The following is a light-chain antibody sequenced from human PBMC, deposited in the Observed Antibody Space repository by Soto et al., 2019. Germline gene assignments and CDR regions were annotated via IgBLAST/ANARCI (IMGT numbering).Light chain of an antibody. J-gene: IGKJ4*01. CDR1: QGISHY. V-gene: IGKV1-27*01. Sequence: DIQMTQSPSSLSASVGDRVTISCRASQGISHYLAWYQQRPGKAPKLLIYAASTLQSGAPSRFSGGGSGTDFTLTIRSLQPEDVATYYCQNYNSAPSFGGGTKVEIK. CDR3: QNYNSAPS. CDR2: AAS.